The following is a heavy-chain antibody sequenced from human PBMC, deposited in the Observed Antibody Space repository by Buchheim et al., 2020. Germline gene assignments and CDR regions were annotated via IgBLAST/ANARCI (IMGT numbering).Heavy chain of an antibody. CDR1: GGSISSDDYY. Sequence: QVQLQESGPGLVKPSQTLSLTCTVSGGSISSDDYYWSWLRQPPGKGLEWIGYIYYSGSTYYNPSLKSRVTISVDTSQNKLTLKMSYVTAADTAVDYCARGDLNYYGMDVWGQGTT. CDR2: IYYSGST. CDR3: ARGDLNYYGMDV. J-gene: IGHJ6*02. V-gene: IGHV4-30-4*01.